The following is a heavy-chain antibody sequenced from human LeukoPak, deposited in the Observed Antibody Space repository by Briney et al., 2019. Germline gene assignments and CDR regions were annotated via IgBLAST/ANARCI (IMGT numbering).Heavy chain of an antibody. Sequence: SDTLSLTCTVSGDSISSSFWNWIRQSPGKGLEWIGRIYKDGTTIYNPSLESRVTVSIDTSRNQFSLKLASVTAADTAVYYCARRVTEGGPVNEGNWFDPWGQGTLVTVSS. CDR2: IYKDGTT. V-gene: IGHV4-59*08. CDR1: GDSISSSF. D-gene: IGHD2-2*01. J-gene: IGHJ5*02. CDR3: ARRVTEGGPVNEGNWFDP.